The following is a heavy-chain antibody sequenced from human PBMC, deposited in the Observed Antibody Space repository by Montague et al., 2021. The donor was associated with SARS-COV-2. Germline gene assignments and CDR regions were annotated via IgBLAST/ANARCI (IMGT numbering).Heavy chain of an antibody. Sequence: PALVKPTQTLTLTRTFSGFSLNTPEVAVGWIRQPPGKALEWLALIYGGDEDCYGPSLQSRLTITRDTSKSQVVLTMTNMDPVDTATYYCAHRFAGFFDYWGQGILVTVSS. J-gene: IGHJ4*02. CDR3: AHRFAGFFDY. CDR1: GFSLNTPEVA. V-gene: IGHV2-5*05. CDR2: IYGGDED.